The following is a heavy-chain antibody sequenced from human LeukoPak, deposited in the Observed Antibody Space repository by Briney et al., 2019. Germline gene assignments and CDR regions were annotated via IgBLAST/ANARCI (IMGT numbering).Heavy chain of an antibody. D-gene: IGHD5-18*01. J-gene: IGHJ4*02. V-gene: IGHV3-48*04. Sequence: GGSLRLSCAASGFTFSSYSMNWVRQAPGKGLEWVSYISSSSSTIYYADSVKGRFTISRDNAKNSLYLQMNSLRAEDTAVYYCARGYSYGRQRYFDYWGQGTLVTVSS. CDR3: ARGYSYGRQRYFDY. CDR1: GFTFSSYS. CDR2: ISSSSSTI.